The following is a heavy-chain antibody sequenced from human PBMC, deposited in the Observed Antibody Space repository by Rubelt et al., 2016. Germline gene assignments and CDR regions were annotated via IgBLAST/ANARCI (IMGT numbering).Heavy chain of an antibody. V-gene: IGHV4-34*01. D-gene: IGHD2-2*01. CDR3: ARPANGDYQTFHI. CDR2: INHSGST. CDR1: GGSFSGYY. J-gene: IGHJ3*02. Sequence: QVQLQQWGAGLLKPSETLSLTCAVYGGSFSGYYWSWIRQPPGKGLEWIGEINHSGSTTYNPSLKSRVTISVDTSKNQFSLRLGSVTAADTAVYYCARPANGDYQTFHIWGQGTMVTVSS.